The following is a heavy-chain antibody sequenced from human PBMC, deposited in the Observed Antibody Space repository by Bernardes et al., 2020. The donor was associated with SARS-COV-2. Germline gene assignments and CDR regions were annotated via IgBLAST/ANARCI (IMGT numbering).Heavy chain of an antibody. CDR3: ARGEAVTILGVPIRGRWYFDL. Sequence: GGSLRLSCAASGFIVSNKYMTWVRQAPGKGLEWVSVIYSDGTTFYTDSVKDRFTISRDNSKNTLYLQMNSLRVEDAAVYYCARGEAVTILGVPIRGRWYFDLWGRGTQVSVSS. CDR2: IYSDGTT. V-gene: IGHV3-66*02. J-gene: IGHJ2*01. CDR1: GFIVSNKY. D-gene: IGHD3-3*01.